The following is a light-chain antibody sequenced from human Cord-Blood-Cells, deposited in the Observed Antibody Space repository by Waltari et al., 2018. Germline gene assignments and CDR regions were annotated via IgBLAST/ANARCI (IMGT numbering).Light chain of an antibody. CDR2: WAS. CDR1: QSVLYSSNNKNY. Sequence: DIVMTQSPDSLAVSLGERATINCKSRQSVLYSSNNKNYLAWYQQKPGQPPKLLIYWASTRESVVPDRFSGSGSGTDFTLTISSLQAEDVAVYYCQQYYSTPYTFGQGTNL. V-gene: IGKV4-1*01. CDR3: QQYYSTPYT. J-gene: IGKJ2*01.